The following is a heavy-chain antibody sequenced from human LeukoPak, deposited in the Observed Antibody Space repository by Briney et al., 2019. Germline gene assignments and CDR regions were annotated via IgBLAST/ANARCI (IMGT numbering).Heavy chain of an antibody. CDR2: IYYSGST. V-gene: IGHV4-39*01. D-gene: IGHD3-3*01. CDR3: ARHGLLYYDFWSGTYYFDY. CDR1: GGSISSSSYY. Sequence: SETLSLTCTVSGGSISSSSYYWGWIRQPPGKGLEWIGSIYYSGSTYYNPSLKSRVTISVDTSKNQFSLKLSSVTAADTAVYYCARHGLLYYDFWSGTYYFDYWGPGTMVTVSS. J-gene: IGHJ4*03.